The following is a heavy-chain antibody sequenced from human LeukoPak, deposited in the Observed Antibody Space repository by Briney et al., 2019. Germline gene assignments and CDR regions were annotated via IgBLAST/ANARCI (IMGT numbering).Heavy chain of an antibody. CDR3: ARTLDGFWPQFDF. D-gene: IGHD5-24*01. J-gene: IGHJ4*02. V-gene: IGHV3-23*01. Sequence: PGGSLRLSCAASGFTFSSYAMSWVRQAPGKGLEWVSAISGSGGSTYYADSVKGRFTISRDNSRNTVYLQMSSLRSDDTAIYYCARTLDGFWPQFDFWGQGTLLTVSS. CDR1: GFTFSSYA. CDR2: ISGSGGST.